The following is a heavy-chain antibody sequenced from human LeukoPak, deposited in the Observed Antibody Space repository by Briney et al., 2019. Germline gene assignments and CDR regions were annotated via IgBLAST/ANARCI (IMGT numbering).Heavy chain of an antibody. D-gene: IGHD3-10*01. Sequence: GGSLRLSCAASGFTFSRYSMNWVRQARGKGREWISYISSSSATIYYADSVKGRFTISRDNAKNSLYLQMNSLRAEDTAVYYCARDLVWFGEPKGYYNYMDVWGKGPTVTVSS. V-gene: IGHV3-48*01. CDR1: GFTFSRYS. CDR3: ARDLVWFGEPKGYYNYMDV. CDR2: ISSSSATI. J-gene: IGHJ6*03.